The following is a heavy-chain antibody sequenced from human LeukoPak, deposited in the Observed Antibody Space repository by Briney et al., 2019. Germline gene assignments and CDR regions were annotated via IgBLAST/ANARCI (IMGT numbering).Heavy chain of an antibody. D-gene: IGHD2-15*01. CDR1: GFTFSNAL. CDR3: STDLRIGVVVVVAATFDY. V-gene: IGHV3-15*01. J-gene: IGHJ4*02. Sequence: GASLRLSCAASGFTFSNALMSWGRQAPGKGLEWVGRIKSKTDGGSTDYAAPVKGRSTISRDDTKNTLYLQMNRLKTEDTAVYYWSTDLRIGVVVVVAATFDYCRQGTEIADS. CDR2: IKSKTDGGST.